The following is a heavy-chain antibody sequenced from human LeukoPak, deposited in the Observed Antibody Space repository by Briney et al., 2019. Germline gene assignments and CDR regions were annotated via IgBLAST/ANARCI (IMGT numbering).Heavy chain of an antibody. CDR2: ISSSGSTI. J-gene: IGHJ4*02. D-gene: IGHD3-10*01. Sequence: GGSLRLSCAASALTFSSYEMNWVRQAPGKGLEWVSYISSSGSTIYYADSVKSRFAIVRDNAENSMYLQMNSLRAEDTAVYYCASRLTDLWFGELIYPANLGYWGQGTLVTVSS. CDR1: ALTFSSYE. CDR3: ASRLTDLWFGELIYPANLGY. V-gene: IGHV3-48*03.